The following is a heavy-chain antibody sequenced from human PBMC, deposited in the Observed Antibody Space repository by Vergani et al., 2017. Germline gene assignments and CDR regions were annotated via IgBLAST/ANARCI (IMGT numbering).Heavy chain of an antibody. V-gene: IGHV4-59*02. Sequence: QVKLQESGPGLVKPSETLSLTCTVSGAPVNSYYWSWIRQPPGKGLEWMVYVSFRGDTLYDPSVKGRMTISLNTSSNQFSLYLTSVTAADTAVYYCARSRIYYGAGSPDYWGQGTVVTVSS. CDR3: ARSRIYYGAGSPDY. CDR1: GAPVNSYY. J-gene: IGHJ4*02. CDR2: VSFRGDT. D-gene: IGHD3-10*01.